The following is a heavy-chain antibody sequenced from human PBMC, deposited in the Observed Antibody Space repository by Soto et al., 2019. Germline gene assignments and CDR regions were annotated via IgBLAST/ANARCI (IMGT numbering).Heavy chain of an antibody. CDR3: AYLPCSGGSCYWFSYSGMDV. Sequence: QITLKESGPTLVKPTQTLTLTCTFSGFSLSTSGVGVAWIRQPPGKALEWLALIYWDDDKCYRPSLETRITITKDTSKTPVVLTMTNMDSVDTATYYCAYLPCSGGSCYWFSYSGMDVWGQGTTVTVSS. D-gene: IGHD2-15*01. CDR2: IYWDDDK. V-gene: IGHV2-5*02. J-gene: IGHJ6*02. CDR1: GFSLSTSGVG.